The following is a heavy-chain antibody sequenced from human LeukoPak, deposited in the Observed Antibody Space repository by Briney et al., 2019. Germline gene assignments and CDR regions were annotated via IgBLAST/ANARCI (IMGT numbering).Heavy chain of an antibody. J-gene: IGHJ4*02. Sequence: GGSLRLSCAASGFTFSSYGMHWVRQAPGKGLEWGAVISYDGSNKYYADSVKGRFTISRDNSKNTLYLQMNSLRAEDTAVYYCAKEYPYSSSWRRVYYFDYWGQGTLVTVSS. CDR3: AKEYPYSSSWRRVYYFDY. D-gene: IGHD6-13*01. CDR1: GFTFSSYG. CDR2: ISYDGSNK. V-gene: IGHV3-30*18.